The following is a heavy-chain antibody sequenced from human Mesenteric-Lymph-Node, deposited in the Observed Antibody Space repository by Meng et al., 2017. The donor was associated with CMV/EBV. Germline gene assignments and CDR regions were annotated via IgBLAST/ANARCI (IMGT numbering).Heavy chain of an antibody. CDR2: ITGSTTYI. CDR3: ARYCSSTSCSEYSFDY. V-gene: IGHV3-21*01. D-gene: IGHD2-2*01. J-gene: IGHJ4*02. CDR1: GFIFSSFT. Sequence: GESLKISCAASGFIFSSFTMGWVRQAPGKGLEWVSSITGSTTYIYYADSVRGRFTISRDNAKNSLYLQMNSLRAEDTAVYYCARYCSSTSCSEYSFDYWGQGTLVTVSS.